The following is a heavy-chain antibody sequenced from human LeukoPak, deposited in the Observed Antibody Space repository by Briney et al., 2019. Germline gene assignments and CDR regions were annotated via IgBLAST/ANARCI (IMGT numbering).Heavy chain of an antibody. Sequence: SETLSLTCTVSGGSISSYYWGWIRQPPGKGLEWIGSIYYSGSTYYNPSLKIRVTISIDTSKNQFSLKLSSVTAADTAVYFCARHNADYTFDYWGQGTLVTVSS. D-gene: IGHD4-11*01. J-gene: IGHJ4*02. CDR1: GGSISSYY. CDR2: IYYSGST. CDR3: ARHNADYTFDY. V-gene: IGHV4-39*01.